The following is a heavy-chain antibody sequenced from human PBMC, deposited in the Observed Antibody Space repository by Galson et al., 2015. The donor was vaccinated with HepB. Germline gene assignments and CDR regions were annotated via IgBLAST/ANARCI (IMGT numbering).Heavy chain of an antibody. Sequence: SVKVSCKASGYTFINYGFTWVRQAPGQGLEWVGWIGAYNGDTNYAQKLQGRVTMTTDTSTNTAYMELRSLRSDDTAVYYCARGSYGDYAFDYWGQGTLVTVSS. D-gene: IGHD4-17*01. J-gene: IGHJ4*02. CDR2: IGAYNGDT. CDR3: ARGSYGDYAFDY. CDR1: GYTFINYG. V-gene: IGHV1-18*04.